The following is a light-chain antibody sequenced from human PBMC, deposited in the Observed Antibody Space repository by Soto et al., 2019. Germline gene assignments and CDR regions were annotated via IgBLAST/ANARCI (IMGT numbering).Light chain of an antibody. V-gene: IGKV1-12*01. CDR2: AAS. CDR3: QQANSFPLT. J-gene: IGKJ4*01. Sequence: DFQMTQSPSFVSASVGDRVTITCRASQGISSWLVWYQQKPGKAPKHLVYAASKLQSGVPSRFSGNGSGTHFTVTTSSLQPEDFATYYCQQANSFPLTFGGGTKVEIK. CDR1: QGISSW.